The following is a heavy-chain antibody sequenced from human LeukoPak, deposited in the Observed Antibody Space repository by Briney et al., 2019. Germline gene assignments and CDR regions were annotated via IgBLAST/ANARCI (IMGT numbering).Heavy chain of an antibody. J-gene: IGHJ4*02. Sequence: SQTLSLTCTVSGDSISSSDYYWSWIRQPPGMGLEWIGYIHYSGATYYNPSLKSRVTLSVDTSKNQFSLRLTSVTAADTAVYYCATKPNGDYYFDYWGQGTLVTVSS. CDR1: GDSISSSDYY. CDR2: IHYSGAT. V-gene: IGHV4-30-4*01. D-gene: IGHD4-17*01. CDR3: ATKPNGDYYFDY.